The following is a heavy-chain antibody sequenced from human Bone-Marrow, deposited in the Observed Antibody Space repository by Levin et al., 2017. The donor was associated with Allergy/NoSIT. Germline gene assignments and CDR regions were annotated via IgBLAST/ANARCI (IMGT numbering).Heavy chain of an antibody. D-gene: IGHD1-14*01. J-gene: IGHJ6*02. Sequence: SETLSLTCAISGDSVSSNSAAWNWIRQSPSRGLEWLGRTYYRSKWYNDYALSVKSRITINPDTSKNQFSLQLNSVTPEDTAVYYCARDPGEPRVKVYYYYGMDVWGQGTTVTVSS. V-gene: IGHV6-1*01. CDR3: ARDPGEPRVKVYYYYGMDV. CDR1: GDSVSSNSAA. CDR2: TYYRSKWYN.